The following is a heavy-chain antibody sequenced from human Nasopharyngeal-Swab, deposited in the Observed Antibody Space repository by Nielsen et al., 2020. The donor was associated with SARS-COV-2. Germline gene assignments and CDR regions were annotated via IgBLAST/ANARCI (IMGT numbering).Heavy chain of an antibody. V-gene: IGHV4-31*02. Sequence: WIRQPPGKGLEWIGYIYYSGSTYYNPSLKSRVTISVDTSKNQFSLKLSSVTAADTAVYYCGRVLAGTFYYDSSGYPDYWGQGALVTVSS. CDR3: GRVLAGTFYYDSSGYPDY. CDR2: IYYSGST. J-gene: IGHJ4*02. D-gene: IGHD3-22*01.